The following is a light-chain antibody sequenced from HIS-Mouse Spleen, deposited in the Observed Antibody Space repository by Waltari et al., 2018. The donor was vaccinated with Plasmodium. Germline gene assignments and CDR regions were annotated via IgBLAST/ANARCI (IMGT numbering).Light chain of an antibody. CDR3: QQYNNWPPYT. V-gene: IGKV3-15*01. J-gene: IGKJ2*01. Sequence: EIVMTQSPATLSVSPGERDTLSCRASQSVSSNLAWYQQKPGQAPRLLIYGASTRAPGIPARFSGSGSGTEFTLTISSLQSEDFAVYYCQQYNNWPPYTFGQGTKLEIK. CDR2: GAS. CDR1: QSVSSN.